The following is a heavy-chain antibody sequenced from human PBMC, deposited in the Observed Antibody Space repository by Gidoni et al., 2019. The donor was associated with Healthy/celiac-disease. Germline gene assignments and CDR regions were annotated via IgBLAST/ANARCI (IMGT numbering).Heavy chain of an antibody. J-gene: IGHJ6*02. CDR1: GGTFSSYT. D-gene: IGHD4-17*01. Sequence: EVKKPGSSVKVSCKASGGTFSSYTISWVRQAPGQGLEWMGRIIPILGIANYVQKFQGRVTITPDKSTSTAYMELSSLRAEDTAVYYWARARYGDYDYYYGMDVWGQGTTVTVSS. CDR2: IIPILGIA. V-gene: IGHV1-69*02. CDR3: ARARYGDYDYYYGMDV.